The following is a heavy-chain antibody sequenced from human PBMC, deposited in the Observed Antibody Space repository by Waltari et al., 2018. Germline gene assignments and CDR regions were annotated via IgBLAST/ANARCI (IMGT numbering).Heavy chain of an antibody. CDR1: GFNFDESA. Sequence: EVHLAESGGGLVQPGRSLRLSCVASGFNFDESAMHWVRQEPGKGLEWLSGINWSSSNIGYADSVKGRFTISRDNAKNSLYLQINSLRTEDTAFYYCAKDAFGNSLGGVFDYWGQGTRVTVSS. V-gene: IGHV3-9*01. CDR2: INWSSSNI. D-gene: IGHD3-3*01. CDR3: AKDAFGNSLGGVFDY. J-gene: IGHJ4*02.